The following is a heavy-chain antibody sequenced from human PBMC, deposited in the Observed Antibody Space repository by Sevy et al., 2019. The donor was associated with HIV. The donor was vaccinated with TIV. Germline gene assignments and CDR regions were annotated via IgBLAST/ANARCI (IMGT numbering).Heavy chain of an antibody. D-gene: IGHD3-22*01. J-gene: IGHJ6*02. Sequence: SETRSLTCTVSGGSVSSGSYYWSWIRQPPGKGLEWIGYIYYSGSTNYNPSLKSRVTISVDTSKNQFSLKLSSVTTADTAVYYCARELYYDSSALGYYYYYGMDVWGQGTTVTVS. CDR1: GGSVSSGSYY. CDR3: ARELYYDSSALGYYYYYGMDV. V-gene: IGHV4-61*01. CDR2: IYYSGST.